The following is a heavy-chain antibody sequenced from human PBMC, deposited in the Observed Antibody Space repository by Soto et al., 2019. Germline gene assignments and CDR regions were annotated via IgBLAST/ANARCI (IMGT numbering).Heavy chain of an antibody. D-gene: IGHD3-3*01. J-gene: IGHJ5*02. CDR2: IYYSGST. Sequence: QLQLQESGPGLVKPSETLSLTCTVSGGSISSSSYYWGWIRQPPGKGLEWIGSIYYSGSTYYNPSLKSRVTISVDTSKNQCCLKLRSGTAADAAVYYWARHSDFLSGNAVYNWFDPWGQGTRVTVSS. CDR1: GGSISSSSYY. CDR3: ARHSDFLSGNAVYNWFDP. V-gene: IGHV4-39*01.